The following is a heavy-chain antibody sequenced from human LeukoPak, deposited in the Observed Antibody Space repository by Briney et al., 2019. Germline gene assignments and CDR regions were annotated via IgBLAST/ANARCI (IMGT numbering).Heavy chain of an antibody. V-gene: IGHV4-59*08. CDR3: ARQRRSASLLYYFDY. CDR2: ISDTGST. D-gene: IGHD2-15*01. CDR1: GDSISSYY. J-gene: IGHJ4*02. Sequence: SETLSLTCTVSGDSISSYYWSWIRQPPGKRLEWIGYISDTGSTNYNPSLKSRLTISVDTSKNQFSLKVTSVTAADTAVYYCARQRRSASLLYYFDYWGQGTLVTVSS.